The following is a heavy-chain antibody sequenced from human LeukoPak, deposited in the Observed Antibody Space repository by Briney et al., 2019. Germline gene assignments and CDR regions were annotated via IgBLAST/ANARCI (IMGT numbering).Heavy chain of an antibody. CDR2: ISSSSSYI. CDR3: ARSEAVAGTGFDP. J-gene: IGHJ5*02. CDR1: GFTFSSYS. D-gene: IGHD6-19*01. V-gene: IGHV3-21*01. Sequence: GGSLRLSCAASGFTFSSYSMNWVRQAPGKGLEWVSSISSSSSYIYYADSVKGRFTISRDNAKNSLYLQMNSLRAEDTAVYYCARSEAVAGTGFDPWGQGTLVTVSS.